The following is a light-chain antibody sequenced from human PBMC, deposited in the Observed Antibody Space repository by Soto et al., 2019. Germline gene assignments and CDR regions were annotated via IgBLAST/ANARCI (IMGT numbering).Light chain of an antibody. Sequence: EIVMTQSPATLSVSPGETATLSCRASQSVGNNLAWYQQKPGQAPRLLIFGASTRAAGFPDRFSGSGSGTDFTLTISRLEPEDFAVYYCQQYGSSPRTFGQGTKVDIK. J-gene: IGKJ1*01. V-gene: IGKV3-20*01. CDR3: QQYGSSPRT. CDR1: QSVGNN. CDR2: GAS.